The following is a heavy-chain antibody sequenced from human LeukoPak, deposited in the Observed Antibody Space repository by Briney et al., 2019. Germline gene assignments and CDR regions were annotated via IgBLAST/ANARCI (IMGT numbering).Heavy chain of an antibody. CDR2: INSDGSST. CDR3: ASGRDSSAYPYSDY. Sequence: HPGGSLRLSCAASGFTFSGYWMHWVRQVPGKGLVWVSRINSDGSSTNYADSVKGRFTISRDNAKNTLYLKMNSLRAEDTAVYYCASGRDSSAYPYSDYWGQGALVTVSS. D-gene: IGHD3-22*01. V-gene: IGHV3-74*01. J-gene: IGHJ4*02. CDR1: GFTFSGYW.